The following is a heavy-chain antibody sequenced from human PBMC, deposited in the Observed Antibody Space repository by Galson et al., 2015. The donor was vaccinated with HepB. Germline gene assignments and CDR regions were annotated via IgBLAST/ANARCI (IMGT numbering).Heavy chain of an antibody. Sequence: SLRLSCAASGFAFDTHDMSWVRQAPGRGLEWISGISGTGDSTFYADSVKGRFTVTRDNSNNTLYLQMNSLRAEDAGLYFCAKGYGLFDSWGQGILVTVSS. CDR2: ISGTGDST. D-gene: IGHD5-18*01. CDR1: GFAFDTHD. CDR3: AKGYGLFDS. V-gene: IGHV3-23*01. J-gene: IGHJ5*01.